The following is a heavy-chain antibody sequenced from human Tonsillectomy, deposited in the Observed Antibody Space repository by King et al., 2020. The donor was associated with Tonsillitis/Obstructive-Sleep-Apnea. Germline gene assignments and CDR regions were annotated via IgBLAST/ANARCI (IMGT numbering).Heavy chain of an antibody. D-gene: IGHD3-10*01. CDR1: GYTFTGYY. CDR3: AREGITMVRGVRGYWFDP. Sequence: QLVQSGAGVKKPGASVKVSCKASGYTFTGYYMHWVRQAPGQGLEWMGWINPNSGGTNYAQKFQGRVTMTRDTSISTAYMELSRLRSDDTAVYYCAREGITMVRGVRGYWFDPWGQGTLVTVSS. J-gene: IGHJ5*02. V-gene: IGHV1-2*02. CDR2: INPNSGGT.